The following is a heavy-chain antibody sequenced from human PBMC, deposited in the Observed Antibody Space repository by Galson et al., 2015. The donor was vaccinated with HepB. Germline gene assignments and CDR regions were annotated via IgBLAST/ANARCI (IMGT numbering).Heavy chain of an antibody. D-gene: IGHD2-2*02. J-gene: IGHJ6*02. CDR1: GYTLTELS. CDR3: ATGVRCAPISTSCYIRGGDYYGMDV. Sequence: SVKVSCKVSGYTLTELSMHWVRQAPGKGLEWMGGFDPEDGETIYAQKFQGRVTMTEDTSTDTAYMELSSLRSEDTAVYYCATGVRCAPISTSCYIRGGDYYGMDVWGQGTTATVSS. V-gene: IGHV1-24*01. CDR2: FDPEDGET.